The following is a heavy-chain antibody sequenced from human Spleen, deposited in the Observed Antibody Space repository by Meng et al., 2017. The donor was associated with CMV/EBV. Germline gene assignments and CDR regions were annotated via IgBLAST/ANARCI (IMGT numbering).Heavy chain of an antibody. CDR1: GGSIRNDQW. J-gene: IGHJ5*02. D-gene: IGHD4-11*01. Sequence: QVQLQESGPGLVXPXXXXXLTXDXSGGSIRNDQWWSWVRQPPGKGLEWIGEINHSGSTNYNPSLKSRVTISVDTSKNQFSLKLSSVTAADTAVYYCARGRPYSNYAGWFDPWGQGTLVTVSS. CDR2: INHSGST. V-gene: IGHV4-4*02. CDR3: ARGRPYSNYAGWFDP.